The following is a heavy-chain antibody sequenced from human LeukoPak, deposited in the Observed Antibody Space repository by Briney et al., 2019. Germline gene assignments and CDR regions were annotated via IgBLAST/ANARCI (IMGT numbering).Heavy chain of an antibody. CDR2: IKQDGGVT. V-gene: IGHV3-7*01. Sequence: PGGSLRLSCAASGFTFSSYWMSWVRRAPGKGVEWVAIIKQDGGVTDYVDSVKGRFTIYRDNAENSLYLQMNSLRAEDTAVYYCARDTSSIVGPRFDYWGQGTLVTVSS. CDR1: GFTFSSYW. CDR3: ARDTSSIVGPRFDY. D-gene: IGHD1-26*01. J-gene: IGHJ4*02.